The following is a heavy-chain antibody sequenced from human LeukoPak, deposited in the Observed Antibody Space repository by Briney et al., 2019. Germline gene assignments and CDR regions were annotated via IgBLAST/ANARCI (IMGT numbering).Heavy chain of an antibody. CDR1: GYTFTNYI. CDR2: ISRYSGNT. V-gene: IGHV1-18*01. J-gene: IGHJ4*02. D-gene: IGHD4-17*01. CDR3: AREGELNTVTPIFDS. Sequence: ASVKVSCKASGYTFTNYILSWVRQAPGQGLEWMGWISRYSGNTNYVQKFQGRVTMTTDTSTNTAYMQLRSLRSDDTAVYYCAREGELNTVTPIFDSWGQGTLVTVSS.